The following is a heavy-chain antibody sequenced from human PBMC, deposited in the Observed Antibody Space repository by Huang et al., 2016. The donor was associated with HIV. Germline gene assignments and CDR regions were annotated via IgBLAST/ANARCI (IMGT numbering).Heavy chain of an antibody. CDR1: GFPFSAYG. D-gene: IGHD6-13*01. Sequence: QVRLVESGGGVVQPGASLTLSCSASGFPFSAYGMDWVRQAPGKGRGWCSLIRYDGNNDYLIGSVKGRFTISRDNSNNTLYLRMNSLRPEDTAVYYCVKERGSSRARSSFDFWGQGTSVIVSS. CDR3: VKERGSSRARSSFDF. V-gene: IGHV3-30*02. J-gene: IGHJ3*01. CDR2: IRYDGNND.